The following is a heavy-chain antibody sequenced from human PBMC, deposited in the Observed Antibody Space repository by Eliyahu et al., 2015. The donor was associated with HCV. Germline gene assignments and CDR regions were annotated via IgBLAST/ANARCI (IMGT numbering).Heavy chain of an antibody. CDR1: XGSFFGYY. D-gene: IGHD3-3*01. J-gene: IGHJ3*02. Sequence: QVQLQQWGAGLLKPSETLSLTCAVYXGSFFGYYWSWXRQSPGKGLEWIGEINHSGSTNYNPSLKSRVTISVDTSKKQVSLKLTSVTAADTAVYYCARGEWFRPGDAFDIWGQGTIVTVSS. CDR2: INHSGST. CDR3: ARGEWFRPGDAFDI. V-gene: IGHV4-34*01.